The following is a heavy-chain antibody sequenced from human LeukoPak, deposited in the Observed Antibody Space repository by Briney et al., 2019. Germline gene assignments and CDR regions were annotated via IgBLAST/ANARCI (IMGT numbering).Heavy chain of an antibody. V-gene: IGHV1-18*01. Sequence: GASVKVSCKASGYMFTSNYMTWVRQAPGQGLEWMGWISGYNGATNYAQKFQGRVTMTTYTSTSTAYMELRSLRSDDTAIYYCARTQDYFDTTRYFDYWGQGTLVTVSS. D-gene: IGHD3-22*01. CDR3: ARTQDYFDTTRYFDY. CDR1: GYMFTSNY. J-gene: IGHJ4*02. CDR2: ISGYNGAT.